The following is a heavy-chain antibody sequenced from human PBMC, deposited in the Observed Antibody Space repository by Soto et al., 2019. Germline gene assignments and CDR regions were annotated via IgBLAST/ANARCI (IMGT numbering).Heavy chain of an antibody. D-gene: IGHD5-12*01. CDR2: IYYSGST. CDR3: ARGTGPSGYDPIDY. CDR1: GGSISSGGYY. J-gene: IGHJ4*02. Sequence: SETLSLTCTVSGGSISSGGYYWSWNRQHPGKGLEWIGYIYYSGSTYYNPSLKSRVTISVDTSKNQFSLKLSSVTAADTAVYYCARGTGPSGYDPIDYWGQGTLVTVSS. V-gene: IGHV4-31*03.